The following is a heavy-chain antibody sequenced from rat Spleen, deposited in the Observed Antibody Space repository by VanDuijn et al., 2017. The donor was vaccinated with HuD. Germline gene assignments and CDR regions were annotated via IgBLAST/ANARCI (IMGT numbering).Heavy chain of an antibody. CDR1: GFTFSNYD. J-gene: IGHJ4*01. D-gene: IGHD1-11*01. Sequence: EVQLVKSGGGLVQPGRSLKLSCAASGFTFSNYDMAWVRQAPKKGLEWVATISYDGSSTYYRDSVKGRFTISRDNAKSSLFLQMDSLRSEDTATYYCATDYFGGYVLDAWGQGTSVTVSS. CDR2: ISYDGSST. V-gene: IGHV5-7*01. CDR3: ATDYFGGYVLDA.